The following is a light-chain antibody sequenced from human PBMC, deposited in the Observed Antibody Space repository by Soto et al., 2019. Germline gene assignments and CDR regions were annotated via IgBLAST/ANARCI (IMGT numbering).Light chain of an antibody. CDR3: QQYDSYSKT. CDR2: QAS. V-gene: IGKV1-5*03. CDR1: QSISRW. Sequence: DIQMTQSPSTLSASVGDRVTITCRASQSISRWLAWYKQKPGKAPKLLIYQASSLEIGVPSRFSGSASGTEFSLTISCLQPDDFATYYCQQYDSYSKTFGQGTKVEIK. J-gene: IGKJ1*01.